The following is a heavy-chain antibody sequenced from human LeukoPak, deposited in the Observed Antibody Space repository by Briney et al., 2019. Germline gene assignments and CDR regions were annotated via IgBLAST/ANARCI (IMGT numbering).Heavy chain of an antibody. D-gene: IGHD5-18*01. CDR1: GYTFPGYY. Sequence: ASVKVSCKASGYTFPGYYMHWVRQAPGQGLEWMGRINPNSGGTNYAQKFQGRVTMTRDTSISTAYMELSRLRSDDTAVYYCARGGYSYGFVVDYWGQGTLVTVSS. CDR2: INPNSGGT. J-gene: IGHJ4*02. CDR3: ARGGYSYGFVVDY. V-gene: IGHV1-2*06.